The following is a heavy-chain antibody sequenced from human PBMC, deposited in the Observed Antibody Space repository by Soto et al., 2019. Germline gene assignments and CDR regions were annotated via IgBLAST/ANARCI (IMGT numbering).Heavy chain of an antibody. D-gene: IGHD3-10*01. Sequence: PSETLSLTCTVSGGSISSYYWSWIRQPPGKGLEWIRYIYYSGSTNYNPSLKSRVTISVDTSKNQFSLKLSSVTAADTALYYCARLWFGEFVTNWFDPWGQGTLVTVSS. CDR1: GGSISSYY. CDR2: IYYSGST. CDR3: ARLWFGEFVTNWFDP. J-gene: IGHJ5*02. V-gene: IGHV4-59*08.